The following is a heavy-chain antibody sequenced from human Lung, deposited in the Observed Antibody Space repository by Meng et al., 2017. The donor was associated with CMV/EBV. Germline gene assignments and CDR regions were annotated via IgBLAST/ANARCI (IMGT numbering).Heavy chain of an antibody. D-gene: IGHD1-26*01. CDR1: GYIFMHYG. V-gene: IGHV1-18*01. Sequence: ASVKVSXKASGYIFMHYGISWVRQAPGQGLEWMGWIGAYNGNTSYAEKLQGRVTMTTDTSTSTAYMELRSLQSDDTAVYYCARDGRYYGLRGQGVTHDYWGQGTLVTVSS. J-gene: IGHJ4*02. CDR2: IGAYNGNT. CDR3: ARDGRYYGLRGQGVTHDY.